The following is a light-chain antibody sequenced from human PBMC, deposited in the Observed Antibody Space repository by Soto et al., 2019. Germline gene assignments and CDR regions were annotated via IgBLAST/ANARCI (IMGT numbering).Light chain of an antibody. Sequence: SVLTQPPSPPRAPGQAGTLSRPGNSTDVCAYNYVSWYQQLPGKAPKLIIYEVSKRPSGVPDRFSGSKSGNTASLTVSGLQAEDEADYYCTSYAGTYSFFYVFGTGTKVPVL. V-gene: IGLV2-8*01. CDR3: TSYAGTYSFFYV. J-gene: IGLJ1*01. CDR1: STDVCAYNY. CDR2: EVS.